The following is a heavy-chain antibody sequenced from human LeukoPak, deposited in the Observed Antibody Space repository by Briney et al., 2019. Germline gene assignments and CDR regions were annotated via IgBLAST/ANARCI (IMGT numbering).Heavy chain of an antibody. Sequence: GESLRLSCAASGFTFSRHAMTWVRQSPGKGLEWVSTFSAIGHMTYYADSVKGRFTISRDNSKNTLYLQMSSLRDEDTAVYYCAKNNDYGGSYWYFDLWGRGTLVTVSS. CDR1: GFTFSRHA. J-gene: IGHJ2*01. CDR2: FSAIGHMT. D-gene: IGHD4-23*01. CDR3: AKNNDYGGSYWYFDL. V-gene: IGHV3-23*01.